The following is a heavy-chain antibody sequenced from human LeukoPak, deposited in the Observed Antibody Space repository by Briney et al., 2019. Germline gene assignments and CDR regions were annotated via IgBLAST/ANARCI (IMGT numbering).Heavy chain of an antibody. J-gene: IGHJ4*02. D-gene: IGHD2-2*01. V-gene: IGHV3-23*01. CDR3: AKDCSSTSCPDY. Sequence: GGSLRLSCAASGFTFSSYAMSWARQAPGKGLEWVSAIRGSGGSTYYADSVKGRFTISRDNSKNTLYLQMNSLRAEDTAVYYCAKDCSSTSCPDYWGQGTLVTVSS. CDR1: GFTFSSYA. CDR2: IRGSGGST.